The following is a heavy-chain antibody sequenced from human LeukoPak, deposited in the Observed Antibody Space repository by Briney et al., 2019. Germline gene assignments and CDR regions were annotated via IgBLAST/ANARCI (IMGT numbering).Heavy chain of an antibody. CDR3: ARAGGSGLQYNWFDP. V-gene: IGHV3-33*01. CDR2: IWYDGSNK. Sequence: GGSLRLSRAASGFTFSSYGMHWVRQAPGKGLEWVAVIWYDGSNKYYADSVKGRFTISRDNSKNTLYLQMNSLRAEDTAVYYCARAGGSGLQYNWFDPWGQGTLVTVSS. CDR1: GFTFSSYG. D-gene: IGHD6-19*01. J-gene: IGHJ5*02.